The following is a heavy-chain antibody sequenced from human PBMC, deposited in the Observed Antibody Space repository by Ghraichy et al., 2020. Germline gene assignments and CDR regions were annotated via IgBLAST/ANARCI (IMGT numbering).Heavy chain of an antibody. CDR2: ISGSGGST. Sequence: GGSLRLSCAASGFTFSSYAMSWVRQAPGKGLEWVSAISGSGGSTFYADSVKGRFTFSRDNSKDTLYLQMNSLRAEDTAVYYCAKWGGSSWAGFDFWGQGTLVTVSS. CDR3: AKWGGSSWAGFDF. J-gene: IGHJ4*02. D-gene: IGHD6-13*01. V-gene: IGHV3-23*01. CDR1: GFTFSSYA.